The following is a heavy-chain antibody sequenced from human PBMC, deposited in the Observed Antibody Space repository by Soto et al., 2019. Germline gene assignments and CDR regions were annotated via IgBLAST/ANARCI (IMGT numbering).Heavy chain of an antibody. CDR2: IYSGGST. Sequence: GGSLRLSCAASGFTVSSDYMSWVRQAPGKGLEWVSVIYSGGSTYYADSVKGRFTISRDNSKNTLYLQMNSLRAEDTAVYYCGRVGEVGWRYFVYRGPGTLVTVSS. V-gene: IGHV3-53*01. CDR1: GFTVSSDY. D-gene: IGHD6-19*01. J-gene: IGHJ4*02. CDR3: GRVGEVGWRYFVY.